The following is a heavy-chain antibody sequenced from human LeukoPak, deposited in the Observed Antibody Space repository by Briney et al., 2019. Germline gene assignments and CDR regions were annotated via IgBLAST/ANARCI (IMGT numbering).Heavy chain of an antibody. V-gene: IGHV3-53*01. CDR1: GFTVSSTY. CDR2: IYKDGKI. J-gene: IGHJ4*02. Sequence: GGSLRLSCAASGFTVSSTYMSWVRQAPGKGLEWVSVIYKDGKIYYIDSVKGRFTISRDTSKNTLYLQMNSLRVEDTAVYYCAREWGYSGYDNDFDYWGQGTLVTVSS. D-gene: IGHD5-12*01. CDR3: AREWGYSGYDNDFDY.